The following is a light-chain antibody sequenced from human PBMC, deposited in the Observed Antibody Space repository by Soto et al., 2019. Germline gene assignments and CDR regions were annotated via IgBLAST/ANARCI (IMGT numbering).Light chain of an antibody. CDR2: KAS. CDR1: QSISTW. Sequence: DIQMTQSPSTLSASVGDRVTITCQARQSISTWLAWYQQKPGKAPKLLIYKASSLESGVSSRFSGSGSGTEFTLTISSLQPDDFATYYCQQYNTYPLTFGGGTTVEIK. V-gene: IGKV1-5*03. CDR3: QQYNTYPLT. J-gene: IGKJ4*01.